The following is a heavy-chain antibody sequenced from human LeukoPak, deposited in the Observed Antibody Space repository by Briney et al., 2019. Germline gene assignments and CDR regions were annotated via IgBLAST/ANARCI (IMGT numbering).Heavy chain of an antibody. J-gene: IGHJ4*02. Sequence: GGSLRLSCAASGFTFSDYYMSWVRQAPGKGLEWVSVIYSGGSTYYADSVKGRFTISRDNSKNTLYLQMNSLRAEDTAVYYCASRGRWLQSPIDYWGQGTLVTVSS. D-gene: IGHD5-24*01. CDR1: GFTFSDYY. V-gene: IGHV3-53*01. CDR3: ASRGRWLQSPIDY. CDR2: IYSGGST.